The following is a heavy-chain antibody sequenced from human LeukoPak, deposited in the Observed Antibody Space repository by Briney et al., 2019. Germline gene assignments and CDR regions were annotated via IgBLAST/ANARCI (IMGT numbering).Heavy chain of an antibody. J-gene: IGHJ4*02. Sequence: SETLSLTCTVSGRSINNYYWSWIRQPPGKGLEWIGYIYYSGSTNYNPSLKSRVTISVDTSKNQFSLKLTSVTAADTAVYYCARDSWGLTYYFGFWGQGTLVTVSS. CDR2: IYYSGST. CDR1: GRSINNYY. D-gene: IGHD7-27*01. V-gene: IGHV4-59*01. CDR3: ARDSWGLTYYFGF.